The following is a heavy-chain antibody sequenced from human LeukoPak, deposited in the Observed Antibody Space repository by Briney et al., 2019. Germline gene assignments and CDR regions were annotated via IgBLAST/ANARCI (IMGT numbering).Heavy chain of an antibody. Sequence: ASVKVSCKASGFTFTSSAMQWVRQARGQRLEWIGGIFVGSGNTNYAQKFQERVTITRDMSTSTTYMELSSLRSEDTAVYYCGADLTMVRGVPRWFDPWGQGTLVTVSS. V-gene: IGHV1-58*02. CDR1: GFTFTSSA. D-gene: IGHD3-10*01. CDR3: GADLTMVRGVPRWFDP. J-gene: IGHJ5*02. CDR2: IFVGSGNT.